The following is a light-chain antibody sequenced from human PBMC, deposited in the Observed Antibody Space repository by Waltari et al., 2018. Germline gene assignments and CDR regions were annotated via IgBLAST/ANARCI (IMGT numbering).Light chain of an antibody. Sequence: QSALTQPPSVSGSPGQSVTISCTGISTDVGGYDRVPWYQQSPAPAPKLRISDVSNRPSGVPDRFSGSKSGNTASLTISGLQAEDEADYYCNLYAGSSTLGVFGGGTKLTVL. J-gene: IGLJ3*02. V-gene: IGLV2-18*01. CDR2: DVS. CDR1: STDVGGYDR. CDR3: NLYAGSSTLGV.